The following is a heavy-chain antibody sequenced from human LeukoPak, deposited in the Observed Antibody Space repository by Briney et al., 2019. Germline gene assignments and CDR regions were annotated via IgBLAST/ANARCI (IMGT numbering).Heavy chain of an antibody. Sequence: PGGSLRLSCVASGFTFSNYEMNWVRQAPGKGLEWISYISASGNPMFYADSVKGRFTISRDNAKNSLYLQMNSLRAEDTAIYYCAKDGGSGILYWGQGTLVTVSS. CDR2: ISASGNPM. CDR3: AKDGGSGILY. J-gene: IGHJ4*02. CDR1: GFTFSNYE. V-gene: IGHV3-48*03. D-gene: IGHD3-10*01.